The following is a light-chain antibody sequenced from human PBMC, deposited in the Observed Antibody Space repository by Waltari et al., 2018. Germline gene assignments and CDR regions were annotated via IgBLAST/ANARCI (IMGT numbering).Light chain of an antibody. CDR3: QQSYTTPPRT. Sequence: DIQMTQSPSSLSASVGDRVTITCRASQSINTYLNWYQQRPGKAPKLLIYVASSLQSGVPSRFSCSGSETDFTLTISSLQPEDFATYYCQQSYTTPPRTFGGGTRVEIK. J-gene: IGKJ4*01. V-gene: IGKV1-39*01. CDR2: VAS. CDR1: QSINTY.